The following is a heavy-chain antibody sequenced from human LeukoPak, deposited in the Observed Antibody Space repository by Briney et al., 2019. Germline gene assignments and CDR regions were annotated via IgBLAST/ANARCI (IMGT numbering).Heavy chain of an antibody. CDR2: IYYTET. V-gene: IGHV4-59*01. Sequence: SETLSLTCTVSGAYFTNYYWSWTRQSPGKGLEWIGYIYYTETSYNPSLKSRVTISADTSKNQFSLKLYSVTAADTAVYYCATRKLGNDYWGQGTLVTVSS. CDR1: GAYFTNYY. D-gene: IGHD7-27*01. J-gene: IGHJ4*02. CDR3: ATRKLGNDY.